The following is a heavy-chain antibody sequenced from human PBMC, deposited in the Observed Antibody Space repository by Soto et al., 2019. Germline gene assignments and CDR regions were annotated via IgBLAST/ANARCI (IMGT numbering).Heavy chain of an antibody. V-gene: IGHV3-73*02. D-gene: IGHD2-2*01. Sequence: EVQLVESGGGLVQPGGSLKLSCAASGFTFSGSTIHWVRQTSGKGLEWVGRIPSKTNTYATAYAASVKGRFTISRDDSKNPAYLQMNSLKPEDTAVYYCTRKHLDVPVVSAIDYGGQGTLVTVSS. CDR3: TRKHLDVPVVSAIDY. J-gene: IGHJ4*02. CDR2: IPSKTNTYAT. CDR1: GFTFSGST.